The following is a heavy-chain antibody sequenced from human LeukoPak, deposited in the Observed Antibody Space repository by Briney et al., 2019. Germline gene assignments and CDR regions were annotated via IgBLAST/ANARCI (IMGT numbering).Heavy chain of an antibody. CDR3: AREGRGIVVVPAAIRTYYYYMDV. Sequence: GGSLRLSCAASGFTVSSNYMSWVRQAPGKGLEWVSVIYSGGSTYYADSVKGRFTISRDNSKNALYLQMNSLRAEDTAVYYCAREGRGIVVVPAAIRTYYYYMDVWGKGTTVTVSS. V-gene: IGHV3-53*01. D-gene: IGHD2-2*02. CDR1: GFTVSSNY. CDR2: IYSGGST. J-gene: IGHJ6*03.